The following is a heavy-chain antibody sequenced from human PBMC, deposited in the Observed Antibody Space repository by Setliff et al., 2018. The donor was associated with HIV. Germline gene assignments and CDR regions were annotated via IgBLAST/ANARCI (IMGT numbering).Heavy chain of an antibody. V-gene: IGHV3-11*01. CDR3: ARDKDEDYGSTSFDY. CDR2: ISRDGNTI. D-gene: IGHD4-17*01. Sequence: GGSLRLSCAASGFTFSDHYMDWVRQAPGKGLEWVSYISRDGNTIYYADSVKGRFTISRDNAKNSLYLQLNSLRPEDTAVYYCARDKDEDYGSTSFDYWGQGILVTVSS. J-gene: IGHJ4*02. CDR1: GFTFSDHY.